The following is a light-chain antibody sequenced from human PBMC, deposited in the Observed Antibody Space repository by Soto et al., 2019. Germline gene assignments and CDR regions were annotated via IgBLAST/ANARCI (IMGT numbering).Light chain of an antibody. CDR1: QSVGSK. V-gene: IGKV3-15*01. J-gene: IGKJ3*01. CDR3: QQYNNWPPFT. Sequence: EIVMTQSPATLSVSPGERASLSCRASQSVGSKLALYQHKPGQATRLLIYDASTRATGFPARFSGSGSGTEFTLTISSLQPEDFAVYYCQQYNNWPPFTFGPGTKVDIK. CDR2: DAS.